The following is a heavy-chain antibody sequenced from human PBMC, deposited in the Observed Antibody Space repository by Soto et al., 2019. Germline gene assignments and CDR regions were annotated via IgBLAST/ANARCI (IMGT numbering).Heavy chain of an antibody. Sequence: EVQLVESGGGLVQPGRSLRLSCAASGFTFDGYAMHWVRQAPGKGLEWVSSITWTSDSIAYADSVKGRFTISRDNAKNSLYLEMNSLRAEDTALYYCAKDPSTAGYSVFFDYWGQGTLVTVSS. D-gene: IGHD5-12*01. V-gene: IGHV3-9*01. J-gene: IGHJ4*02. CDR1: GFTFDGYA. CDR3: AKDPSTAGYSVFFDY. CDR2: ITWTSDSI.